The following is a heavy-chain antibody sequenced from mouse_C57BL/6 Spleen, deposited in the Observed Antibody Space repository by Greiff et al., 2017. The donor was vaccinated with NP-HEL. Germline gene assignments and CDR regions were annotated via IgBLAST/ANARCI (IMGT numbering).Heavy chain of an antibody. J-gene: IGHJ1*03. Sequence: VQLQQPGAELVKPGASVKMSCKASGYTFTSYWITWVKQRPGQGLEWIGDIYPGSGSTNYNEKFKSKATLTVDTSSSTAYMQLSSLTSEDSAVYYCARSLMITMRYFDVWGTGTTVTVSS. CDR3: ARSLMITMRYFDV. CDR1: GYTFTSYW. V-gene: IGHV1-55*01. D-gene: IGHD2-4*01. CDR2: IYPGSGST.